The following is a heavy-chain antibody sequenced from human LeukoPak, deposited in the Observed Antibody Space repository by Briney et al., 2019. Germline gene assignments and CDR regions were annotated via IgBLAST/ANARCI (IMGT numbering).Heavy chain of an antibody. D-gene: IGHD4-17*01. CDR3: ARHYVRPTTWYKPFGYGDYVGYFDY. J-gene: IGHJ4*02. V-gene: IGHV4-39*07. CDR1: GGSISSSSYY. Sequence: PSETLSLTCTVSGGSISSSSYYWGWIRQPPGKGLEWIGSIYYSGSTYYNPSLKSRVTISVDTSKNQFSLKLSSVTAADTAVYYRARHYVRPTTWYKPFGYGDYVGYFDYWGQGTLVTVSS. CDR2: IYYSGST.